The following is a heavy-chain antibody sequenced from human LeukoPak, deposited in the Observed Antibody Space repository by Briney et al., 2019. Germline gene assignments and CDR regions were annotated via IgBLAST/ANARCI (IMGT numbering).Heavy chain of an antibody. D-gene: IGHD3-10*01. CDR2: IYYSGST. CDR1: GGSISSSSYY. Sequence: KPSETLSLTCTVSGGSISSSSYYWGWIRQPPGKGLEWIGSIYYSGSTYYNPSLKSRVTISVDTSKNQFSLKLSSVTAADTAVYYCARVGLNDYGSGTYADYWGQGTLVTVSS. CDR3: ARVGLNDYGSGTYADY. V-gene: IGHV4-39*07. J-gene: IGHJ4*02.